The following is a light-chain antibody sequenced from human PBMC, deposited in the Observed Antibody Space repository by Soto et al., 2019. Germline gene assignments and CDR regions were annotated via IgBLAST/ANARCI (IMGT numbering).Light chain of an antibody. J-gene: IGLJ1*01. CDR2: GNT. CDR3: QSYDSSLINYV. Sequence: QSVLTQPPSVSGAPGQRVTISCTGSSSNIGAGYDVHWYQQLPGTAPKLLIYGNTNRPSGVPDRFSGSKSGTSASLAITGLQAEDEADYYCQSYDSSLINYVFGTGTKVTVL. CDR1: SSNIGAGYD. V-gene: IGLV1-40*01.